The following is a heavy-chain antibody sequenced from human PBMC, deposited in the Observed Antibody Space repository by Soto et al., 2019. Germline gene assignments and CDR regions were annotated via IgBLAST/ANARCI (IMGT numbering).Heavy chain of an antibody. Sequence: VQLVQSGAEVKKPGSSVKVSCKASGGTFSSYAISWVRQAPGQGLEWMGGIIPIFGTANYAQKFQGRVTITADESTSTAYMELSSLRSEDTAVYYCARDGPNYYDSRSYYFDYWGQGTLVTVSS. V-gene: IGHV1-69*01. D-gene: IGHD3-22*01. J-gene: IGHJ4*02. CDR2: IIPIFGTA. CDR1: GGTFSSYA. CDR3: ARDGPNYYDSRSYYFDY.